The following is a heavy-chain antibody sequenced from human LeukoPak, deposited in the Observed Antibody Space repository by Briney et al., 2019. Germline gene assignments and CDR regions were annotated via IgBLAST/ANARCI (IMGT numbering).Heavy chain of an antibody. CDR1: GFTFSSYS. CDR2: ISSSSSTI. D-gene: IGHD5-24*01. V-gene: IGHV3-48*04. Sequence: GGSLRLSCAASGFTFSSYSMNWVRQAPGKGLEWVSYISSSSSTIYYADSVKGRFTISRDNAKNSLYLQMNSLRAEDTAVYYCALPGGDGYNPYFDYWGQGTLVTVSS. CDR3: ALPGGDGYNPYFDY. J-gene: IGHJ4*02.